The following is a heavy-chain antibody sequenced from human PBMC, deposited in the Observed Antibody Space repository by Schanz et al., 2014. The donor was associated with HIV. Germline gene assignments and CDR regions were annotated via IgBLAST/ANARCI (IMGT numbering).Heavy chain of an antibody. CDR3: AKVPVAHYYYGMDV. Sequence: QVQLVESGGGVVQPGRSLILSCAASRFSFRGYGMHWVRQTPGKGLEWVAVISYDGSNKYYADSVKGRFTISRDNSKSTLFLQMNSLRAEDTAVYYCAKVPVAHYYYGMDVWGQGTTVTVSS. CDR2: ISYDGSNK. V-gene: IGHV3-30*18. CDR1: RFSFRGYG. J-gene: IGHJ6*02.